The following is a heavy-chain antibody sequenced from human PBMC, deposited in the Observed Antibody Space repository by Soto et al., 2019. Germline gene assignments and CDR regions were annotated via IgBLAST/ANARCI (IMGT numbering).Heavy chain of an antibody. CDR1: GYTFTGYY. Sequence: QVQLVQSGAEVKKPGASVKVSCKASGYTFTGYYMHWVRQAPGQGLEWMGWINPNSGGTNYAQKFQGWVTMTRDTSISTAYMELSRMRSDDTAVYYCARAPTYYDFWSGIEGFDYWGQGTLVTVSS. CDR3: ARAPTYYDFWSGIEGFDY. CDR2: INPNSGGT. D-gene: IGHD3-3*01. J-gene: IGHJ4*02. V-gene: IGHV1-2*04.